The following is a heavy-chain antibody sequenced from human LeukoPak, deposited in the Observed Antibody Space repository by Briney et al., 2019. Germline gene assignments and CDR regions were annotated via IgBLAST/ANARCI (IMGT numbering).Heavy chain of an antibody. CDR3: ARATVGGGWSDY. CDR1: GSTFSDHW. J-gene: IGHJ4*02. Sequence: GGCLRLSCAASGSTFSDHWMSWVRQAPGKGLEWEANIKHDGSDEYYVASVKGRFTISRDNAKKSLYLLMSSLRAEDTAVYYCARATVGGGWSDYWGQGARVTVSS. CDR2: IKHDGSDE. V-gene: IGHV3-7*04. D-gene: IGHD6-19*01.